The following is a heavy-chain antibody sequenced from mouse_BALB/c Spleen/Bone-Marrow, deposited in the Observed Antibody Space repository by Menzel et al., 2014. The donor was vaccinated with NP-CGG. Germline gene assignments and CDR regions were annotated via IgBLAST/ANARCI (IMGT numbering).Heavy chain of an antibody. Sequence: QVQLQQSGAELVRPGTSVKVSCKASGYAFTNYLIEWAKQRPGQGLEWIGVINPGSGGTNYNEKFKGKATLTADKSSSTAYMQLSSLTSDDSAVYFCARRELGGFDYWGQGTTLTVSS. V-gene: IGHV1-54*01. CDR2: INPGSGGT. J-gene: IGHJ2*01. D-gene: IGHD4-1*01. CDR3: ARRELGGFDY. CDR1: GYAFTNYL.